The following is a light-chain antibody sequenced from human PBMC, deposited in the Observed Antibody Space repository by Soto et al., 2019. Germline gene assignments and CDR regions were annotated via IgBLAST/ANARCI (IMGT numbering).Light chain of an antibody. Sequence: EIHMTQSPGTLSASLGERATLSCRAGQTVGSDVAWYQQKPGQPPSLLISGASARAPGVPDRFSGSGSETEFTLAISSLQSEDFAVYYCQHYNKWPITFGPGTRLEIK. J-gene: IGKJ5*01. CDR1: QTVGSD. V-gene: IGKV3-15*01. CDR2: GAS. CDR3: QHYNKWPIT.